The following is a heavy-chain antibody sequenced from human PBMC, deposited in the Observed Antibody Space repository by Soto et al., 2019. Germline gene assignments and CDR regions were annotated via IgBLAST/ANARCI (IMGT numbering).Heavy chain of an antibody. J-gene: IGHJ6*02. D-gene: IGHD6-13*01. V-gene: IGHV6-1*01. CDR1: GASVSNNSAA. Sequence: SQPLSLTCAISGASVSNNSAACNCIRQSPSRGLEWLGRTYYRSKWYNDYAIFLKSRITINPDTSKNQFSLQLNSVTPEDTAVYYCPRCDYSTSWYFHYGMDVCGQRTTVTVSS. CDR3: PRCDYSTSWYFHYGMDV. CDR2: TYYRSKWYN.